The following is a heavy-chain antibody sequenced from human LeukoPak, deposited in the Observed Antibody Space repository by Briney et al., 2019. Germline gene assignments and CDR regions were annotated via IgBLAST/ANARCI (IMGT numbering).Heavy chain of an antibody. V-gene: IGHV1-8*03. CDR3: ARAVVVVAAENWFDP. D-gene: IGHD2-15*01. CDR2: MNPNSGNT. CDR1: GYTFSNYG. J-gene: IGHJ5*02. Sequence: ASVKVSCKASGYTFSNYGITWVRQAPGQGLEWMGWMNPNSGNTGYAQKFQGRVTITRNTSISTAYMELSSLRSEDTAVYYCARAVVVVAAENWFDPWGQGTLVTVSS.